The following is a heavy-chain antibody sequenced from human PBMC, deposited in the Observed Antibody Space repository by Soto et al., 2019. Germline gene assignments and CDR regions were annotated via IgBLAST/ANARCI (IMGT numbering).Heavy chain of an antibody. D-gene: IGHD1-1*01. J-gene: IGHJ4*02. CDR3: ARGRYGDY. CDR2: ISAHNGNT. CDR1: GYAFTTYG. V-gene: IGHV1-18*01. Sequence: QVHLVQSGAEVKKPGASVKVSCKGSGYAFTTYGITWVRQAPGQGLEWMGWISAHNGNTNYAQKLQGRVSVTRDTSTRAAYMELRSLRSDDTAVYYWARGRYGDYWGQGAVVTVSS.